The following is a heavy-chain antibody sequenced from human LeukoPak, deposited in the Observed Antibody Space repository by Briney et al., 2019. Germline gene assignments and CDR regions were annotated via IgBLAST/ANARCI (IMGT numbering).Heavy chain of an antibody. CDR2: ISGSGGST. CDR3: AKDGGSGYYYFDY. CDR1: GFTFSNYG. Sequence: GGSPRLSCVASGFTFSNYGMHWVRQAPGKGLEWVSAISGSGGSTYYADSVKGRFTISRDNSKNTLYVQMNSLGAEDTAVYYCAKDGGSGYYYFDYWGQGTLVTVSS. J-gene: IGHJ4*02. V-gene: IGHV3-23*01. D-gene: IGHD3-22*01.